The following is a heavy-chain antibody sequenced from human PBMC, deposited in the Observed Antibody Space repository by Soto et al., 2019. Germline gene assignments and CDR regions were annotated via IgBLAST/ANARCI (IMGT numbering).Heavy chain of an antibody. CDR3: ARGYRDYFDY. CDR2: IYYSGST. Sequence: QVQLQESGPGLVKPSETLSLTCTVSGGSISSYYWSWIRQPPGKGLEWIGYIYYSGSTNYNPSLKSRVTISVDTSKNQFSLKLSSVTAADTAVYYCARGYRDYFDYWGQGTLVTVSS. J-gene: IGHJ4*02. V-gene: IGHV4-59*01. CDR1: GGSISSYY. D-gene: IGHD1-26*01.